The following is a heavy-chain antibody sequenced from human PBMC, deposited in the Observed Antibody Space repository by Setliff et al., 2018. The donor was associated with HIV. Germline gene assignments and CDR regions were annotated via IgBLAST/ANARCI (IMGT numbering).Heavy chain of an antibody. D-gene: IGHD2-2*01. CDR1: GDSISSHY. CDR2: IYNSGTT. J-gene: IGHJ4*02. Sequence: NPSETLSLTCTVSGDSISSHYWSWIRQPPGRGLEWIGYIYNSGTTNYNPSLKSRVTMSVHTSKNQFSLKLSSVTAADTAVYYCARGGYCSSTSCYPFDNWGQGTLVTVSS. CDR3: ARGGYCSSTSCYPFDN. V-gene: IGHV4-59*11.